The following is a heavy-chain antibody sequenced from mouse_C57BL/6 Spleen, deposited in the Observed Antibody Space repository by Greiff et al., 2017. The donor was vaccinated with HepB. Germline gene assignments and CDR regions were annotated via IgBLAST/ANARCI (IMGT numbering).Heavy chain of an antibody. Sequence: QVQLQQPGAELVKPGASVKLSCKASGYTFTSYWMQWVKQRPGQGLEWIGEIDPSDSYTNYNQKFKGKATLTVDTSSSTAYMQLSSLTSEDSAVYYCARAYSNYNWYFDGWGTGTTVTVSS. V-gene: IGHV1-50*01. CDR2: IDPSDSYT. CDR1: GYTFTSYW. J-gene: IGHJ1*03. D-gene: IGHD2-5*01. CDR3: ARAYSNYNWYFDG.